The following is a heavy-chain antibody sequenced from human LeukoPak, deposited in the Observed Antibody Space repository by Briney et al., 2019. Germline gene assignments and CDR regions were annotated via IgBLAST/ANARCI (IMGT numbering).Heavy chain of an antibody. CDR1: VGSISSGGYS. J-gene: IGHJ6*04. Sequence: SQTLSLTCALSVGSISSGGYSWSWIRQPPGRGLEWIGYIYHSGSTSYNPSRKSRVTISVDRSKNQSSRKLSSVTAADTAVYYCASMVRGYMDVWGKGTTVTVSS. D-gene: IGHD3-10*01. V-gene: IGHV4-30-2*01. CDR2: IYHSGST. CDR3: ASMVRGYMDV.